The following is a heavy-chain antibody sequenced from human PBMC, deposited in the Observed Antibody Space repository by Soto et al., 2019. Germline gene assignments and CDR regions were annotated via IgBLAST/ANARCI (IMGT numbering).Heavy chain of an antibody. V-gene: IGHV1-3*01. CDR3: ARDLLLWFGEPQYYFDY. CDR1: GSTFTSYA. D-gene: IGHD3-10*01. CDR2: INAGNGNT. J-gene: IGHJ4*02. Sequence: ASLKVSCKTSGSTFTSYAMHCVRHTPGQRLEWMGWINAGNGNTKYSQKFQGRVTITRDTSASTAYMELSSLRSEDTAVYYCARDLLLWFGEPQYYFDYWGQGTLVTVSS.